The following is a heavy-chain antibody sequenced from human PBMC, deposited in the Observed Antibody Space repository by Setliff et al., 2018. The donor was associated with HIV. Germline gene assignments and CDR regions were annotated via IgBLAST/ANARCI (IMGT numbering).Heavy chain of an antibody. CDR2: ISSSSRHI. J-gene: IGHJ5*02. Sequence: GGSLRLSCAASGFSFSDYYMSWIRQAPGKGLEWISYISSSSRHINYADSVKGRFTISRENAKNSLYLQMNNGRAGDTAVYYCARDPLHLEQLGWFDPWGQGALVTVSS. D-gene: IGHD1-1*01. V-gene: IGHV3-11*06. CDR3: ARDPLHLEQLGWFDP. CDR1: GFSFSDYY.